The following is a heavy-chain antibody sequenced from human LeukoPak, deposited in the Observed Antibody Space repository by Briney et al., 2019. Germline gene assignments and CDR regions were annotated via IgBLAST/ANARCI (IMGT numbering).Heavy chain of an antibody. D-gene: IGHD1-26*01. V-gene: IGHV1-2*02. CDR2: INPNSGGT. Sequence: ASVKVSCKASGYTFTGYYIHWVRQAPGQGLEWMGWINPNSGGTNYPQKFQGRVTMTRDTSISTAYMELSRLRSAVSDDTAVYYCAGVKGSYYSRGFDIWGQGTMVTVSS. CDR3: AGVKGSYYSRGFDI. J-gene: IGHJ3*02. CDR1: GYTFTGYY.